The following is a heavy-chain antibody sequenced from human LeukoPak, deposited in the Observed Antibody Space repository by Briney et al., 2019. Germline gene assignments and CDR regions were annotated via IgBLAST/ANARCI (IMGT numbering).Heavy chain of an antibody. CDR1: GFNFSDSW. D-gene: IGHD3-16*01. CDR2: IDRDGGSE. Sequence: GGSLRLSCVASGFNFSDSWMHWVRQAPGRGLVRVSRIDRDGGSETYADSVKGRFAISRDNAKNTLYLQMNSLRAEDTAVYYCAKTFHDYVWGTLDAFHIWGQGTMVTVSS. J-gene: IGHJ3*02. CDR3: AKTFHDYVWGTLDAFHI. V-gene: IGHV3-74*01.